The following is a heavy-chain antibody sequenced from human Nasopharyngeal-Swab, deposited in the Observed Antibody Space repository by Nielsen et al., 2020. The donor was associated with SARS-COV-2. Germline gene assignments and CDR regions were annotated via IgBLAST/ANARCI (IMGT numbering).Heavy chain of an antibody. V-gene: IGHV4-30-4*01. CDR3: ARLGRYYDTLSGYARHFDY. D-gene: IGHD3-9*01. Sequence: SETLSLTCPVSGDSISSGKDYWNWIRQTPGRGLEWIGYIDYSGSTDHNPSLKSRVTISVDTSKNQFSLKVNSVTAADTAVYYCARLGRYYDTLSGYARHFDYWGQGILVTVSS. J-gene: IGHJ4*02. CDR1: GDSISSGKDY. CDR2: IDYSGST.